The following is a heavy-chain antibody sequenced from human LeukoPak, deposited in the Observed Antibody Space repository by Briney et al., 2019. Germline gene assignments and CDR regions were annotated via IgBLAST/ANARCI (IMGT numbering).Heavy chain of an antibody. CDR2: MNPNSGNT. J-gene: IGHJ6*02. Sequence: GASVKVSCKASGYTFTSYDINWVRQATGQGLEWMGWMNPNSGNTGYAQKFQGRVTMTRNTSISTAYMELSSLRSEDTAVYYCARARHYYDILTGLTYGMDVWGQGTTVTVSS. D-gene: IGHD3-9*01. V-gene: IGHV1-8*01. CDR1: GYTFTSYD. CDR3: ARARHYYDILTGLTYGMDV.